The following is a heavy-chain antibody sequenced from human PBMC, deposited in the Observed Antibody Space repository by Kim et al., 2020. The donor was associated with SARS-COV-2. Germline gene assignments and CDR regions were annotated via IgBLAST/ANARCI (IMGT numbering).Heavy chain of an antibody. CDR1: GFTFSDYY. CDR2: ISSSGSTI. V-gene: IGHV3-11*01. D-gene: IGHD4-4*01. Sequence: GGSLILSCAASGFTFSDYYMSWIRHAPGKGLEWVSYISSSGSTIYYADSVKGRVTISRDNAKNSLYLQMNSLRAEDKAVYYCARAGDYSNPRYYYYGMDVWGQGTTVTVSS. J-gene: IGHJ6*02. CDR3: ARAGDYSNPRYYYYGMDV.